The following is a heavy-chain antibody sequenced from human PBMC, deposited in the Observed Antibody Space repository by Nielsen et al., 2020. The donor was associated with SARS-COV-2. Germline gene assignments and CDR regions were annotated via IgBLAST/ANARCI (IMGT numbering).Heavy chain of an antibody. Sequence: GESLKISCAASGFTVSSNYMSWVRQAPGKGLEWVSVIYSGGSTYYPGSVKGRFTISRENAKNSLYLQMNSLRAGDTAVYYCARDRRITGTFYYYYYGMDVWGQGTTVTVSS. D-gene: IGHD1-20*01. CDR1: GFTVSSNY. CDR3: ARDRRITGTFYYYYYGMDV. V-gene: IGHV3-53*01. J-gene: IGHJ6*02. CDR2: IYSGGST.